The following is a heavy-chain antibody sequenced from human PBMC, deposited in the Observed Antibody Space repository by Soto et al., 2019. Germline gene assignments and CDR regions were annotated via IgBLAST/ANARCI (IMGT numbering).Heavy chain of an antibody. D-gene: IGHD2-15*01. V-gene: IGHV1-69*02. Sequence: ASVKVSCKASGGTFSSYTISWVRQAPGQGLEWMGRIIPILGIANYAQKFQGRVTITADKSTSTAYMELSSLRSEDTAVYYCARLGRVPYDYDDYWGQGTLVTVSS. CDR3: ARLGRVPYDYDDY. CDR2: IIPILGIA. J-gene: IGHJ4*02. CDR1: GGTFSSYT.